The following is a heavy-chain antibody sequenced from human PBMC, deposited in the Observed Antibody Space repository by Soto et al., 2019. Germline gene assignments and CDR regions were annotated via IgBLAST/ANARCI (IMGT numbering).Heavy chain of an antibody. V-gene: IGHV3-30-3*01. CDR1: GFTFSSYA. J-gene: IGHJ6*02. CDR3: ARDRSSGWPLIDYYYYGMDV. CDR2: ISYDGSNK. D-gene: IGHD6-19*01. Sequence: GGSLRLSCAASGFTFSSYAMHWVRQAPGKGLEWVAVISYDGSNKYYADSVKGRFTISRDNSKNTLYLQMNSLRAEDTAVYYCARDRSSGWPLIDYYYYGMDVWGQGTTVTVSS.